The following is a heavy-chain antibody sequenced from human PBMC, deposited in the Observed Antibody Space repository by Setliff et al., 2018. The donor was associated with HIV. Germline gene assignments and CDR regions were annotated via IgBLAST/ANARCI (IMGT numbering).Heavy chain of an antibody. J-gene: IGHJ4*02. CDR1: GGSISTDY. Sequence: SETLSLTCTVSGGSISTDYWTWVRQSAGKGLEWIGRIQTSEGTKYNPSLNSRVTVSIDTPKNQFSLDLTSVTAADTAVYYCARGGYGSGNAYYFADWGQGTQVTVSS. D-gene: IGHD3-10*01. CDR2: IQTSEGT. CDR3: ARGGYGSGNAYYFAD. V-gene: IGHV4-4*07.